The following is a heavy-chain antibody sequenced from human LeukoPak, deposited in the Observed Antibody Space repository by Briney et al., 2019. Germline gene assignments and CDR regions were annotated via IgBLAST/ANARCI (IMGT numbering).Heavy chain of an antibody. CDR3: APSRGWFDP. V-gene: IGHV3-53*01. J-gene: IGHJ5*02. CDR2: ITIGGTST. Sequence: GGSLRLSCAASGFTVSSNYMSWVRQAPGKGLEWVSSITIGGTSTFYADSVKGRFTISRDNSKSTLYLQMNSLRAEDTAVYYCAPSRGWFDPWGQGTLVTVSS. CDR1: GFTVSSNY.